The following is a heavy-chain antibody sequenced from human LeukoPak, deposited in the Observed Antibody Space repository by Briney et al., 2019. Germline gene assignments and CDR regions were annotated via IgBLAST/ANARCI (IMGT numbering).Heavy chain of an antibody. J-gene: IGHJ3*02. D-gene: IGHD4-23*01. CDR3: ARGPRGGGAFDI. CDR1: GGSISSYY. V-gene: IGHV4-59*08. Sequence: SETLSLTCAVSGGSISSYYWSWIRQPPGKGLEWIGYIYYSGSTNYNPSLKSRVTISVDTSKNQFSLKLSSVTAADTAVYYCARGPRGGGAFDIWGQGTMVTVSS. CDR2: IYYSGST.